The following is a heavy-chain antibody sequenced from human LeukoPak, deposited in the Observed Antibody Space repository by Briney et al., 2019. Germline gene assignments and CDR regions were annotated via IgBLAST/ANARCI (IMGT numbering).Heavy chain of an antibody. CDR2: INPNSGGT. V-gene: IGHV1-2*02. CDR3: ARDQDGYSGGAFDY. Sequence: ASVKVSCKASGYTFTGYYMHWVRQAPGQGLEWMGWINPNSGGTNYAQKFQGRVTMTRDTSISTAYMELSRLRSEDTAVYYCARDQDGYSGGAFDYWGQGTLVTVSS. CDR1: GYTFTGYY. D-gene: IGHD5-12*01. J-gene: IGHJ4*02.